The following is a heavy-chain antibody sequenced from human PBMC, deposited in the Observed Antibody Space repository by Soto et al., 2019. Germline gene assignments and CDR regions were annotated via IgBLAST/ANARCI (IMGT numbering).Heavy chain of an antibody. D-gene: IGHD3-3*01. J-gene: IGHJ6*03. Sequence: QVQLQESGPGLVKPSETLSLTCTVSGGSISSYYWSWIRQPPGKGLEWIGYIYYSGSTHYNPSLNRRVPTSVDTSKDQFSLKLSSVTAADTAVYYCARGLITIFGVVGYYYYMDVWGKGTTVTVSS. V-gene: IGHV4-59*01. CDR3: ARGLITIFGVVGYYYYMDV. CDR2: IYYSGST. CDR1: GGSISSYY.